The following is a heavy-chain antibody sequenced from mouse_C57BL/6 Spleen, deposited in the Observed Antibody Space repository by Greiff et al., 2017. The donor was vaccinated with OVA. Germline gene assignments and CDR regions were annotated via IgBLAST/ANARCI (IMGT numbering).Heavy chain of an antibody. V-gene: IGHV1-54*01. CDR2: INPGSGGT. Sequence: QVQLQQSGAELVRPGTSVKVSCKASGYAFTNYLIEWVKQRPGQGLEWIGVINPGSGGTNYNEKLKGKATLTADKSSSTAYMQLSSLTSEYSAGYVCSRGDYCSSSWYFDVWGTGTTVTVSS. D-gene: IGHD1-1*01. J-gene: IGHJ1*03. CDR1: GYAFTNYL. CDR3: SRGDYCSSSWYFDV.